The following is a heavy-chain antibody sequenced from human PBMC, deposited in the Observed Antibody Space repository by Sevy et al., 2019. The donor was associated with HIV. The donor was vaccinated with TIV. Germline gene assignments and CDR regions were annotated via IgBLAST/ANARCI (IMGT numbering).Heavy chain of an antibody. D-gene: IGHD3-10*01. Sequence: GGSLRLSCEASGFILKSFWMHWVRQAPGKGLEWVGRIKSNSDGGTTDYAAPVEGRFTMSRDDSENRVYLQINNLKADDTAVYYCATAPGTGYWGQGTLVTVSS. J-gene: IGHJ4*02. CDR3: ATAPGTGY. CDR2: IKSNSDGGTT. CDR1: GFILKSFW. V-gene: IGHV3-15*01.